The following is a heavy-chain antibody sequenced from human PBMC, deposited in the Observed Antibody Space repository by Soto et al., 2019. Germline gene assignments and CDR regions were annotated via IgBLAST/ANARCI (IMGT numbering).Heavy chain of an antibody. CDR1: GGSISSSSYY. Sequence: SETLSLTCTVSGGSISSSSYYWGWIRQPPGKGLEWIGSIYYSGSTYYNPSLKSRVTISVDTSKNQFSLKLSSVTAADTAVYYCARGLYGDYVFHYYYGMDVWGQGTTVTVSS. J-gene: IGHJ6*02. CDR3: ARGLYGDYVFHYYYGMDV. V-gene: IGHV4-39*01. CDR2: IYYSGST. D-gene: IGHD4-17*01.